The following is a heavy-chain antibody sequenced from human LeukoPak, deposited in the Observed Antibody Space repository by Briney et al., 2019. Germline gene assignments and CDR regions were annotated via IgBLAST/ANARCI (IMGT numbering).Heavy chain of an antibody. Sequence: ASVKVSCKASGYTFTGYYMHWVRQAPGQGLEWMGWINPNSGGTNYAQKFQGRVTMTRDTSISTAYMELSSLRSEDTAVYYCATNPPRRYCSSTSCHYYFDYWGQGTLVTVSS. V-gene: IGHV1-2*02. CDR2: INPNSGGT. D-gene: IGHD2-2*01. J-gene: IGHJ4*02. CDR1: GYTFTGYY. CDR3: ATNPPRRYCSSTSCHYYFDY.